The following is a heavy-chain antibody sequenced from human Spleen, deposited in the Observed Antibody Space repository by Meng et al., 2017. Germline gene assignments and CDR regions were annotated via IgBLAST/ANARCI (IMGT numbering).Heavy chain of an antibody. V-gene: IGHV1-8*01. D-gene: IGHD4-17*01. CDR1: GYTFTSYD. J-gene: IGHJ5*02. CDR2: MNPNSGNR. Sequence: VQPVQSGAEVKEPGASVKVSCKASGYTFTSYDINWVRQASGQGLEWLGWMNPNSGNRDYAQKFQGRVTMTRNTSISTAYMELGSLTYEDTAVYYCARAKAGGYGEGFSGWFDPWGQGTLVTVSS. CDR3: ARAKAGGYGEGFSGWFDP.